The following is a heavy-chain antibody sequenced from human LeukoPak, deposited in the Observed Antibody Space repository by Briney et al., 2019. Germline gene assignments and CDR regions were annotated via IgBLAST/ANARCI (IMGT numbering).Heavy chain of an antibody. CDR2: IYYSEST. D-gene: IGHD2-8*01. CDR3: AREGLMGIDP. J-gene: IGHJ5*02. CDR1: GGSISSYY. V-gene: IGHV4-59*01. Sequence: PSETLSLTCTVPGGSISSYYWSWIRQPPGKGLEWIGYIYYSESTNYNPSLKSRVTISVDTSKNQFSLKLSSVTAADTAVYYCAREGLMGIDPWGQGTLVTVSS.